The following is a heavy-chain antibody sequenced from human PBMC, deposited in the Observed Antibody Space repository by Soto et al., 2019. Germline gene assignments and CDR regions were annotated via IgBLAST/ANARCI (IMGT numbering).Heavy chain of an antibody. V-gene: IGHV3-30*18. Sequence: GGALRLSCAASGFTFNIYVMHWVRQAPDKGLEWVALISYDGSNQCYADSVKGRFTISRDNAKNSLYLQMNSLRAEDTALYYCAKDMYIAVAGTIDYWGQGTLVTVSS. J-gene: IGHJ4*02. D-gene: IGHD6-19*01. CDR1: GFTFNIYV. CDR2: ISYDGSNQ. CDR3: AKDMYIAVAGTIDY.